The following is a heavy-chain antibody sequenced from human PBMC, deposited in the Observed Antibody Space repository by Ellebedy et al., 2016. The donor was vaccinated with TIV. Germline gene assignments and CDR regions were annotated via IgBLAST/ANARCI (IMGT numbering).Heavy chain of an antibody. D-gene: IGHD3-9*01. CDR1: GGSFSGYY. CDR3: ARGAIYDILRGLEYYFDN. V-gene: IGHV4-34*01. J-gene: IGHJ4*02. Sequence: SETLSLTCTVYGGSFSGYYWSWIRQPPGKGLEWIGEINHTGSTNYNSSLKSRVTISVDTSKKQFSLNLSSVTAADTAVYYCARGAIYDILRGLEYYFDNWGQGTLVTVSS. CDR2: INHTGST.